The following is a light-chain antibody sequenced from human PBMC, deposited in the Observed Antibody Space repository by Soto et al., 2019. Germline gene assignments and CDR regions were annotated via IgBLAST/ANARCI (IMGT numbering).Light chain of an antibody. V-gene: IGLV2-14*01. J-gene: IGLJ2*01. CDR2: DVT. CDR1: SSDVGGYNY. Sequence: QSALTQPASVSESPGQSITISCTGTSSDVGGYNYVSWFQQHPGKAPKLLIYDVTDRPSGVSNRFSGSKSGNTASLTISGLQAEDEAEYYCSSFRSLSNTTFTVLFGGGTKVTVL. CDR3: SSFRSLSNTTFTVL.